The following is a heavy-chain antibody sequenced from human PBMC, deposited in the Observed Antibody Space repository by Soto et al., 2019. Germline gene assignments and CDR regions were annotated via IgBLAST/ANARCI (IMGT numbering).Heavy chain of an antibody. CDR1: GGSVSSGSYY. CDR2: IYYSGST. D-gene: IGHD3-22*01. V-gene: IGHV4-61*01. Sequence: SETLSLTCTVSGGSVSSGSYYWSWIRQPPGKGLEWIGYIYYSGSTNYNPSLKSRVTISVDTSKNQFSLKLSSVTAADTAVYYCARSKYYHDSSGYRVPEYFQHWGQGTLVTVSS. CDR3: ARSKYYHDSSGYRVPEYFQH. J-gene: IGHJ1*01.